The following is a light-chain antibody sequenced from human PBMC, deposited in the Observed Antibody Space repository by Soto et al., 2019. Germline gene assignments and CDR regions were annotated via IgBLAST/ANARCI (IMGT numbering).Light chain of an antibody. CDR2: AAS. J-gene: IGKJ3*01. CDR3: LQHSSYPFT. V-gene: IGKV1-17*03. Sequence: DIQMTQSPSAMSASVGDRVTITCRASQGISNYLVWFQQKPGKIPKRLISAASSLQSGVPPRFSGSGSGTEFILTISSLQPEDFATYYCLQHSSYPFTFGPGTTVDIK. CDR1: QGISNY.